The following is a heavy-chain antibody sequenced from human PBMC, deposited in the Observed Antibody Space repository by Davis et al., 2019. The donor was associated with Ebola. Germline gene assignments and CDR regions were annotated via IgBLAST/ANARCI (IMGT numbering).Heavy chain of an antibody. D-gene: IGHD2-15*01. V-gene: IGHV1-46*01. Sequence: ASVKVSCKASGYTFTSYGISWVRQAPGQGLEWMGIINPSGGSTSYAQKFQGRVTMTRDTSTSTVYMELSSLRSEDTAVYYCARERLIVVVVAATGDYYYGMDVWGKGTTVTVSS. CDR3: ARERLIVVVVAATGDYYYGMDV. J-gene: IGHJ6*04. CDR1: GYTFTSYG. CDR2: INPSGGST.